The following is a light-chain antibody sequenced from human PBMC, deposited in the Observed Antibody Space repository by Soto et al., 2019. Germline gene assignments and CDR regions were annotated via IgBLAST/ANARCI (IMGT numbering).Light chain of an antibody. CDR1: QSISSSY. Sequence: EIVLTQSPGTLSLSLGERATLSCRASQSISSSYLAWYQQKPGQAPRLLIYAASSSATGIPDRFSGSGSGTDFTLTISRLEPEDFAVYYCQQYGSSSYTFGQGTQLEIK. CDR3: QQYGSSSYT. J-gene: IGKJ2*01. CDR2: AAS. V-gene: IGKV3-20*01.